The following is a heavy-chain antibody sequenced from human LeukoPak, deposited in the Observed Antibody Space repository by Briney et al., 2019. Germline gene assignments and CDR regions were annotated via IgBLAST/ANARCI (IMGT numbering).Heavy chain of an antibody. CDR3: ARVGRDYDILTGYYGY. CDR1: GYTFTSYY. D-gene: IGHD3-9*01. CDR2: INPSGGST. V-gene: IGHV1-46*01. Sequence: ASVKVSCKASGYTFTSYYMHWVRQAPGQGLEWMGIINPSGGSTSYAQKFQGRVTMTRDTSTSTVYMELSRLRSDDTAVYYCARVGRDYDILTGYYGYWGQGTLVTVSS. J-gene: IGHJ4*02.